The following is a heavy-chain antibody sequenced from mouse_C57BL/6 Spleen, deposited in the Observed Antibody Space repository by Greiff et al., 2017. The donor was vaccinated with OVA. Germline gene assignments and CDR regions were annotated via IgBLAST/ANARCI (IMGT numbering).Heavy chain of an antibody. J-gene: IGHJ2*01. CDR3: ARRGSPYNFDY. CDR1: GYTFTSYW. V-gene: IGHV1-69*01. CDR2: IDPSDSYT. D-gene: IGHD1-1*02. Sequence: VQLQQPGAELVMPGASVKLSCKASGYTFTSYWMHWVKQRPGQGLEWIGEIDPSDSYTNYNQKFKGKSTLTVDKSSSTAYMQLSSLTSEDSAVYYCARRGSPYNFDYWGQGTTLTVSS.